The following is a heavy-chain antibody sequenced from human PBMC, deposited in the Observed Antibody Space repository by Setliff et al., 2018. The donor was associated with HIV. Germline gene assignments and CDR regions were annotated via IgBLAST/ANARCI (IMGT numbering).Heavy chain of an antibody. J-gene: IGHJ3*01. CDR3: ARVPYRSAWFSGGHDAFDV. V-gene: IGHV1-18*01. CDR1: GYTFTNYG. CDR2: ISGYNGNT. D-gene: IGHD6-19*01. Sequence: RASVKVSCKASGYTFTNYGISWVRQAPGQGLEWMGWISGYNGNTKYVPNLQGRVTMSTDTSTSTVYMELRSLRSDDTAVYYCARVPYRSAWFSGGHDAFDVWGQGTMVTVSS.